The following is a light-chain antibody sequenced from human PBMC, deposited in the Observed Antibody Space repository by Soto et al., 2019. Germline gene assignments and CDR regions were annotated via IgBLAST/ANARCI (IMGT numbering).Light chain of an antibody. V-gene: IGKV3-20*01. Sequence: EIVLTQSPGTLSLSPGERATLSCRASQSVSSSYLAWYQQKPGQAPRLLIYGASSRATGIPDRFSGSGSGTEFTLPISSLEPEDFSVYYCQQYGSSPPFTFGQGTRLEIK. CDR3: QQYGSSPPFT. J-gene: IGKJ5*01. CDR1: QSVSSSY. CDR2: GAS.